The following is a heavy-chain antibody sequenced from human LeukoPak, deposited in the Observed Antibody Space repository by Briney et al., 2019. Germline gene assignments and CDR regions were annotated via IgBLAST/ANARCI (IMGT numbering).Heavy chain of an antibody. CDR2: ISWNSGSI. Sequence: GRSLRLSCAASGFTFDDYAMHWVRQAPGKGLEWVSGISWNSGSIGYADSVKGRFTISRDNAKNSLYLQMNSLRAEDTALYYCAKGKEEWLLSSFDYWGQGTLVTVSS. CDR1: GFTFDDYA. CDR3: AKGKEEWLLSSFDY. V-gene: IGHV3-9*01. D-gene: IGHD3-3*01. J-gene: IGHJ4*02.